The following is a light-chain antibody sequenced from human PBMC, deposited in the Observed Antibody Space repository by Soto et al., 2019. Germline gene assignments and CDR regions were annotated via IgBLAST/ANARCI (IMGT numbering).Light chain of an antibody. J-gene: IGKJ1*01. CDR1: QDISNY. Sequence: DIQMNQSQSSLSASVGDGVAMNVQASQDISNYLNWYQQKPGRAPKLVIYDASDLETGVPSRFSGSGSGTDFTLTISSLQPEDFATYSCQQSYSTTWTFGQGTKVDIK. V-gene: IGKV1-39*01. CDR2: DAS. CDR3: QQSYSTTWT.